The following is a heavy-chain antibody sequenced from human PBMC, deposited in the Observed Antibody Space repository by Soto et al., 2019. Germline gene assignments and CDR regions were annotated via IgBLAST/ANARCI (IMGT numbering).Heavy chain of an antibody. Sequence: QVRLAQSGTEVKKPGSSVKVSCKASGGTFSDSGVTWVRQAPRQGLEWVGAILPKFGKTNYAQKFQGRVAIIADKSPDTVFLEVSRLKSDDTAVYFCARLTELGTGYAMDVWGQGTTVIVSS. D-gene: IGHD1-7*01. CDR1: GGTFSDSG. J-gene: IGHJ6*02. CDR3: ARLTELGTGYAMDV. V-gene: IGHV1-69*06. CDR2: ILPKFGKT.